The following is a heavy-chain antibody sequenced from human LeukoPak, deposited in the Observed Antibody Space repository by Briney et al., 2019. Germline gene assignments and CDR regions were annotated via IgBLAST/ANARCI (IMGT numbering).Heavy chain of an antibody. J-gene: IGHJ4*02. V-gene: IGHV3-23*01. CDR2: ISAGSST. CDR3: AKGGSTSPNGINDY. CDR1: GFTFSSYA. Sequence: PGGSLRLSCGASGFTFSSYAMSWVRQAPGKGLEWVSAISAGSSTYYADSVKGRFTISRDNSKNTLYLQMNSLRAEDTAVYYCAKGGSTSPNGINDYWGQGTLVTVSS. D-gene: IGHD2-2*01.